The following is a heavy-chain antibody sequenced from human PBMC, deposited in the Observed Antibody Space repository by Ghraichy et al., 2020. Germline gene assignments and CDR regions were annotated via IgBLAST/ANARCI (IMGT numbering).Heavy chain of an antibody. J-gene: IGHJ4*02. CDR2: INHSGST. CDR1: GGSFSGYY. Sequence: SETLSLTCAVYGGSFSGYYWSWIRQPPGKGLEWIGEINHSGSTNYNPSLKSRVTISVDTSKNQFSLKLSSVTAADTAVYYCARGHHGSGSYYKGKAFFDYWGQGTLVTVSS. D-gene: IGHD3-10*01. CDR3: ARGHHGSGSYYKGKAFFDY. V-gene: IGHV4-34*01.